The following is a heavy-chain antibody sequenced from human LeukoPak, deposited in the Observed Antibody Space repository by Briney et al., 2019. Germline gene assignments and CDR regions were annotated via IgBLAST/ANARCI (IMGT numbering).Heavy chain of an antibody. V-gene: IGHV4-34*01. D-gene: IGHD3-10*01. J-gene: IGHJ5*01. Sequence: SETLSLTCAVYAGSFSGYYCSWIRQPPGKGLQWIGEINHSGSVNYNPSLKSRVTILLDTSKNQFSLNLSSVTAADTAVYYCARRPRGVIIKTWFDSWGQGTLVTVSS. CDR3: ARRPRGVIIKTWFDS. CDR1: AGSFSGYY. CDR2: INHSGSV.